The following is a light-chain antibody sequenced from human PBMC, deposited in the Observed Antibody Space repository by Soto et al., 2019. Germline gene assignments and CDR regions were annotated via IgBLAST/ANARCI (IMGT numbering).Light chain of an antibody. V-gene: IGKV3-11*01. CDR1: QSISSY. CDR2: DAS. CDR3: QPRSKWPLT. J-gene: IGKJ4*01. Sequence: EIVLTQSPATLSLSPGERATLSCRASQSISSYLGWYQQKPGQAPRLLIYDASNRAAGIPARFSGSGSGTDFTLTISSLEPEDFAVYYCQPRSKWPLTFGGGTNVAIK.